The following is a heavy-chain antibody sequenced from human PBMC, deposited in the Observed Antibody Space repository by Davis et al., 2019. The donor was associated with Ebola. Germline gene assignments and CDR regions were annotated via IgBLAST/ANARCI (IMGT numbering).Heavy chain of an antibody. CDR1: GGTFSSYA. CDR2: IIPIFGTA. V-gene: IGHV1-69*13. Sequence: SVKVSCKASGGTFSSYAISWVRQAPGQGLEWMGGIIPIFGTANYAQKFQGRVTITADESTSTAYMELSSLRSEDTAVYYCAITPQLRFLESRTASYYYYGMDVWGQGTTVTVSS. J-gene: IGHJ6*02. CDR3: AITPQLRFLESRTASYYYYGMDV. D-gene: IGHD3-3*01.